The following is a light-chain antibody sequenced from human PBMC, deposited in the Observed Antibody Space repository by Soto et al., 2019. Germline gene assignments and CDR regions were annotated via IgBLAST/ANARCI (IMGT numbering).Light chain of an antibody. CDR1: SSDVGANNW. J-gene: IGLJ3*02. CDR3: SSYTSCTSVV. V-gene: IGLV2-14*03. Sequence: QSALTQPASVSGSPGQSITISGTGTSSDVGANNWVAWYQQHPGKAPKLMICDVNNRPSGVSNRFSGSKSGNTASLTISGLQAEDEGDYYCSSYTSCTSVVFGGGTKLTVL. CDR2: DVN.